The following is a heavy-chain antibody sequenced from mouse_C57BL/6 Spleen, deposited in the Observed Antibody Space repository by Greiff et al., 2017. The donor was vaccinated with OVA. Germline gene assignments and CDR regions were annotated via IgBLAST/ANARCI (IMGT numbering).Heavy chain of an antibody. J-gene: IGHJ3*01. V-gene: IGHV1-82*01. CDR3: ARPITTVVARGFVY. CDR1: GYAFSSSW. D-gene: IGHD1-1*01. Sequence: VKLMESGPELVKPGASVKISCKASGYAFSSSWMNWVKQRPGKGLEWIGRIYPGDGDTNYNGKFKGKATLTADKSSSTAYMQLSSLTSEDSAVYFCARPITTVVARGFVYWGQGTLVTVSA. CDR2: IYPGDGDT.